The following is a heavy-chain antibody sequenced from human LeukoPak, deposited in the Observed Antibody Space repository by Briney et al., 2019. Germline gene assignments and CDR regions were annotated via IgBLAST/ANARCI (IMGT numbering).Heavy chain of an antibody. CDR3: AGSIIAAAGTLSYAFDI. J-gene: IGHJ3*02. D-gene: IGHD6-13*01. Sequence: SGTLSLTCTVSGGSISSSSYYWSWLRQPPGKGLEWIGEINHSGSTNYNPSLKSRVTISVDTSKNQFSLKLSSVTAADTAVYYCAGSIIAAAGTLSYAFDIWGQGTMVTVSS. CDR1: GGSISSSSYY. V-gene: IGHV4-39*07. CDR2: INHSGST.